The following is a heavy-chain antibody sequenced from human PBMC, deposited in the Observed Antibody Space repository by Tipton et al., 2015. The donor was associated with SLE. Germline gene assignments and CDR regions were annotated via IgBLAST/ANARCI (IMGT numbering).Heavy chain of an antibody. CDR2: VHYSGNT. CDR3: ARDGLFFTGDLFDY. Sequence: TLSLTCTVSGGSISNHYWNWIRQPPGKGLEWIGYVHYSGNTNYNSSLESRVTISVDMSRNKFSLKLSSLTADDTAVYYCARDGLFFTGDLFDYWGQGTLVTVSS. D-gene: IGHD3-10*01. V-gene: IGHV4-59*11. CDR1: GGSISNHY. J-gene: IGHJ4*02.